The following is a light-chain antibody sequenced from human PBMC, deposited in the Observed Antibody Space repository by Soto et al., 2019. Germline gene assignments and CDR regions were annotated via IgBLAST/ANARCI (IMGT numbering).Light chain of an antibody. V-gene: IGKV3-15*01. CDR1: QGVSGN. Sequence: EIVMTQSPATLSVSPGERATLSCRASQGVSGNLAWYQQKPGQAPRLLIYGASTRATGIPARFSGSGSGTEFTLTISSLQSEDFAVYYCQQYNNWPPWTFAQGTKVEIK. CDR2: GAS. CDR3: QQYNNWPPWT. J-gene: IGKJ1*01.